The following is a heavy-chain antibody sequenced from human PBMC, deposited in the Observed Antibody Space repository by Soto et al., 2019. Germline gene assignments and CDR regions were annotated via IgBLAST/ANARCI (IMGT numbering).Heavy chain of an antibody. D-gene: IGHD6-6*01. CDR3: ARIGIAARNPDY. CDR2: IYYSGST. Sequence: SETLSLTCTVSGGSISSYYWSWIRQPPGKGLEWIGYIYYSGSTNYNPSLKSRVTISVDTSKNQFSLKLSSVTAADTAVYYCARIGIAARNPDYWGQGTLVTVSS. J-gene: IGHJ4*02. CDR1: GGSISSYY. V-gene: IGHV4-59*01.